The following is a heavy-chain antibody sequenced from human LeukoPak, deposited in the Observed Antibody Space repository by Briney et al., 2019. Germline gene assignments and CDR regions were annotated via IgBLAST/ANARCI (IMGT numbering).Heavy chain of an antibody. D-gene: IGHD3-10*01. V-gene: IGHV1-18*01. J-gene: IGHJ4*02. CDR2: ISAYNGNT. CDR1: GYTFTIYG. Sequence: ASVKLSCKASGYTFTIYGISWVRQAPGQGLEWMGWISAYNGNTNYAQKHQGRVTMTTDTSTSTAYMELRSQRSDDTAVYYCARARGGLWFGLEGFKDCWGQGTLVTVSS. CDR3: ARARGGLWFGLEGFKDC.